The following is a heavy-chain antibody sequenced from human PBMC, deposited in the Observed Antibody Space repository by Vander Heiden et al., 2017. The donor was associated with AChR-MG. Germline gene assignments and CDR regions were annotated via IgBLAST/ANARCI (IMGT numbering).Heavy chain of an antibody. CDR2: ISSSGSTI. CDR3: ARDQGITQFDY. Sequence: EVQLVESGGGLVQPGGSLRLSCAASGFTFSSYEMNWVRQAPGKGLEWVSYISSSGSTIYYADSVKGRFTISRDNAKNSLYLQMNSLRAEDTAVYYCARDQGITQFDYWGQGTLVTVSS. V-gene: IGHV3-48*03. J-gene: IGHJ4*02. D-gene: IGHD6-13*01. CDR1: GFTFSSYE.